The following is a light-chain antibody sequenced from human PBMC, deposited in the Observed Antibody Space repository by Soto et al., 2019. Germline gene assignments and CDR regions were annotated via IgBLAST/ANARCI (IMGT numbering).Light chain of an antibody. CDR2: GAS. CDR1: QSVRSN. CDR3: QQYNNRPPWT. J-gene: IGKJ1*01. V-gene: IGKV3-15*01. Sequence: EIVMTQSPATLSVSPGERATLSCRASQSVRSNLAWYQQKPGQAPRLLIYGASTRATGIPARFSGSGSGTEFTISISSLQSEDFAVYYCQQYNNRPPWTFGQGTKVEIK.